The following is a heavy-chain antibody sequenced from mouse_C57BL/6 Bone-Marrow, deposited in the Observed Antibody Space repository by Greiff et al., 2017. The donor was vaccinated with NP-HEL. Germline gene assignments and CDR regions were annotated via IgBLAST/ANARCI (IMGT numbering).Heavy chain of an antibody. CDR3: TRRGGGHGYFDV. CDR2: IYPGNSDT. V-gene: IGHV1-5*01. CDR1: GYTFTSYW. D-gene: IGHD6-1*01. J-gene: IGHJ1*03. Sequence: EVKLVESGTVLARPGASVKMSCKTSGYTFTSYWIHWVKQRPGQGLEWIGAIYPGNSDTSYNQKFKGKAKLTAVTSCSTAYMELISLTYEDSAVYYCTRRGGGHGYFDVWGTGTTVTVSS.